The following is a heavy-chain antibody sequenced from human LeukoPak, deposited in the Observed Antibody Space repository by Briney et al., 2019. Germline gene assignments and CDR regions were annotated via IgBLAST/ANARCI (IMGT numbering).Heavy chain of an antibody. J-gene: IGHJ4*02. V-gene: IGHV3-74*01. CDR2: INSDGSST. D-gene: IGHD3-9*01. CDR3: ARGAGYYDILTGYHLGVDY. CDR1: GFTFSSYG. Sequence: GGSLRLSCAASGFTFSSYGMHWVRQAPGKGLVWVSRINSDGSSTSYADSVKGRFTISRDNAKNTLYLQMNSLRAEDTAVYYCARGAGYYDILTGYHLGVDYWGQGTLVTVSS.